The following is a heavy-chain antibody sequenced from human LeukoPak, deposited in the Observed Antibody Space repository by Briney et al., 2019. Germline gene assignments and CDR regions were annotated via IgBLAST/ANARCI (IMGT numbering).Heavy chain of an antibody. CDR3: ARGTEYNWFDP. V-gene: IGHV3-13*01. D-gene: IGHD1/OR15-1a*01. CDR2: IGTAGDT. CDR1: GFTFSSYD. Sequence: PGGSLRLPCAASGFTFSSYDMHWVRHATGKGLEWVSAIGTAGDTYYPGSVKGRFTISRENAKNSLYLQMNSLRAGDTAVYYCARGTEYNWFDPWGQGTLVSVSS. J-gene: IGHJ5*02.